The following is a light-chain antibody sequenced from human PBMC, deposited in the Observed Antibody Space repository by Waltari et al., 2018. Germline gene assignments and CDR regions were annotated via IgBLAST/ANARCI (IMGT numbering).Light chain of an antibody. CDR2: GRD. CDR1: SLRTYY. CDR3: NSRDYSANYV. J-gene: IGLJ1*01. V-gene: IGLV3-19*01. Sequence: SSELTQDPAVSVVLGQTVRITCQGDSLRTYYVSWYQQKPGQAPVLVIYGRDKRPSGIPDRFSGSSSGDTASLTITGAQAEDEADYYCNSRDYSANYVFGAGTKVTVL.